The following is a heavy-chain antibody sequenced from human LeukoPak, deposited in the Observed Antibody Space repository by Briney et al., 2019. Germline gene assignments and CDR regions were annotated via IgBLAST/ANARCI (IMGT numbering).Heavy chain of an antibody. D-gene: IGHD2-2*01. CDR1: GFTFSSYG. V-gene: IGHV3-30*19. CDR2: ISYDGSNK. CDR3: ARVSIPAAAASPDY. Sequence: GGSLRLSCAASGFTFSSYGMHWVRQAPGKGLEWVAVISYDGSNKYYADSVKGRFTISRDNSKNTLYLQMNSLRAEDTAVYYCARVSIPAAAASPDYWGQGTLVTVSS. J-gene: IGHJ4*02.